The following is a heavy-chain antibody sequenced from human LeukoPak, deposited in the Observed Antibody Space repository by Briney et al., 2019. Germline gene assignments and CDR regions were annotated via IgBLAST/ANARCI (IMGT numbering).Heavy chain of an antibody. J-gene: IGHJ6*04. V-gene: IGHV3-21*01. D-gene: IGHD6-13*01. Sequence: PGGSLRLSCATSGFIFSSYSMNWVRLAPGKGLEWVSSISSSSSYIYHADSVKGRFTISRDNAKNSLYLQMNSLRAEDTAMYYCARLAAAGTSFYGMDVWGKGTTVTVSS. CDR1: GFIFSSYS. CDR2: ISSSSSYI. CDR3: ARLAAAGTSFYGMDV.